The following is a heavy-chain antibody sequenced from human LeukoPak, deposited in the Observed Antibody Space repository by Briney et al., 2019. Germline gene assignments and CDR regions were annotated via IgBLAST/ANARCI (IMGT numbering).Heavy chain of an antibody. CDR1: GFTFSSFA. CDR3: VKDPTKYSRGWYGHFDY. D-gene: IGHD6-19*01. Sequence: GGSLRLSCSASGFTFSSFAMHWVRQAPGKGLEYVSSITSNGGSTYYADSVKGRFTISRDNSKDKLYLQMSSLRADDTAVYYCVKDPTKYSRGWYGHFDYWGLGTLVTVSS. CDR2: ITSNGGST. V-gene: IGHV3-64D*09. J-gene: IGHJ4*02.